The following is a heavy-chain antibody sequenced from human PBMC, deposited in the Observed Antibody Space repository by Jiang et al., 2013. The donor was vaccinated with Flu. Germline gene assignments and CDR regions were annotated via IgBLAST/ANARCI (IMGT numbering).Heavy chain of an antibody. V-gene: IGHV6-1*01. Sequence: YYRSKWYNDYAVSVKSRITINPDTSKNQFSLHLNSVTPEDTAVYYCARGGHGAFDYWGQGALVTVSS. CDR2: YYRSKWYN. J-gene: IGHJ4*02. CDR3: ARGGHGAFDY. D-gene: IGHD3-16*01.